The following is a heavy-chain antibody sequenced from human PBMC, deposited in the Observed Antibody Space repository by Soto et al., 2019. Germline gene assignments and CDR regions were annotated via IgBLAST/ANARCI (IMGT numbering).Heavy chain of an antibody. CDR3: ARDFFDWRYYDSSGGPWFDP. CDR2: IWYDGSNK. Sequence: QPGGSLRLSCAASGFTFSSYGMHWVRQAPGKGLEWVAVIWYDGSNKYYADSVKGRFTISRDNSKNTLYLQMNSLRAEDTAVYYCARDFFDWRYYDSSGGPWFDPWGQGTLVTVSS. CDR1: GFTFSSYG. D-gene: IGHD3-22*01. V-gene: IGHV3-33*01. J-gene: IGHJ5*02.